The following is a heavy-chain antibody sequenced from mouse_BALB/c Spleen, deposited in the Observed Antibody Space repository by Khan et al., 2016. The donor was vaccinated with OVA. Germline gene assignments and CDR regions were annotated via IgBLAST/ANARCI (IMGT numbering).Heavy chain of an antibody. CDR3: ERKNYRYDRYFDV. J-gene: IGHJ1*01. V-gene: IGHV9-3-1*01. CDR1: GSTFTNYG. CDR2: INTYTGEP. D-gene: IGHD2-14*01. Sequence: QIQLVQSGPELKKPGETVKISCKASGSTFTNYGMSWVKQAPGKGLKWMGWINTYTGEPTYADDFKGRFAFFLETSASTAYLQINNLKNEDTATDFCERKNYRYDRYFDVWGAGTTVTVSS.